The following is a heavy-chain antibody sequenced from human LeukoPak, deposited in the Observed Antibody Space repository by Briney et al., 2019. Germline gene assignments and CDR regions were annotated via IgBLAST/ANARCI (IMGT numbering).Heavy chain of an antibody. Sequence: GASVKVSCKASGYTFTSYGISWVRQAPGQGLEWMGWISAYNGNTNYAQKLQGRVTRTTDTSTSTAYMELRSLRSDDTAVYYCARADTVRLGELSHFDYGGQGTLVTVST. D-gene: IGHD3-16*02. CDR1: GYTFTSYG. J-gene: IGHJ4*02. CDR3: ARADTVRLGELSHFDY. CDR2: ISAYNGNT. V-gene: IGHV1-18*01.